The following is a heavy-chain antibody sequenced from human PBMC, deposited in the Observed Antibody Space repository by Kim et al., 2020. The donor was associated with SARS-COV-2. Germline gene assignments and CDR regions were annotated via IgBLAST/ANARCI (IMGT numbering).Heavy chain of an antibody. Sequence: GGSLRLSCAASGFTFSNAWMSWVRQAPGKGLEWVGRIKSKTDGGTTDYAAPVKGRFTISRDDSKNTLYLQMNSLKTEDTAVYYCTTGPYYYGSGSYHFDYWGQGTLVTVSS. D-gene: IGHD3-10*01. CDR3: TTGPYYYGSGSYHFDY. J-gene: IGHJ4*02. V-gene: IGHV3-15*01. CDR1: GFTFSNAW. CDR2: IKSKTDGGTT.